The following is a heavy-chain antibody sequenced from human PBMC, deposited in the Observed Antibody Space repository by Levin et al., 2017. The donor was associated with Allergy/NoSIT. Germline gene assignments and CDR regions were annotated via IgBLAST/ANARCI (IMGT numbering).Heavy chain of an antibody. V-gene: IGHV3-48*04. CDR1: GFTFEIYG. D-gene: IGHD5-12*01. CDR2: ISASGSPT. J-gene: IGHJ4*02. Sequence: GESLKISCSVSGFTFEIYGMNWVRQAPGKRLEWVSHISASGSPTYYADPVRGRFTISSDNAKQSLYLQMTSLRVEDTAVYYCARGLLDFWGQGALVTVSS. CDR3: ARGLLDF.